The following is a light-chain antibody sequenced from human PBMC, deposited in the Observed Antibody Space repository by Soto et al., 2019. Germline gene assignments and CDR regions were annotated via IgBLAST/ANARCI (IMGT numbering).Light chain of an antibody. CDR2: QAS. Sequence: DIQMTQSPSTLSAAVGDKVTITCRASQSISNWLAWYQQKPGKAPKLLIYQASSLESGVPGRFSGSGSGTDFILTISNLQPDDFATYYCQQYNKTFGQGTKVEIK. J-gene: IGKJ1*01. V-gene: IGKV1-5*03. CDR1: QSISNW. CDR3: QQYNKT.